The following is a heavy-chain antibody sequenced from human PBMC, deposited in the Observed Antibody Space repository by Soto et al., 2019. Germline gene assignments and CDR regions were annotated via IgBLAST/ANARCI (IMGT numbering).Heavy chain of an antibody. D-gene: IGHD1-26*01. CDR3: ATQEVGGSYVYTFDP. CDR2: IYYSGST. CDR1: GGSITSSSYY. J-gene: IGHJ5*02. V-gene: IGHV4-39*01. Sequence: SETLSLTCTVSGGSITSSSYYWGWIRQPPGRGLEWIGSIYYSGSTYYNPSLKSRVTISVDTSKNQFSLKLSSVTAADTAVYYCATQEVGGSYVYTFDPWGQGTLVT.